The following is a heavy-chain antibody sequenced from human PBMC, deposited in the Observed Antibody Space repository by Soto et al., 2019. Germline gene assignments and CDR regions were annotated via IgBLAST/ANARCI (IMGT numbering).Heavy chain of an antibody. J-gene: IGHJ4*02. CDR2: INHSGST. CDR1: GGSFSGYY. Sequence: KPSETLSLTCAVYGGSFSGYYWSWIRQPPGKGLEWIGEINHSGSTNYNPSLKSRVTISVDTSKSQFSLKLSSVTAADTAVYYCARIDSSGYYFDYWGQGTLVTVSS. CDR3: ARIDSSGYYFDY. V-gene: IGHV4-34*01. D-gene: IGHD3-22*01.